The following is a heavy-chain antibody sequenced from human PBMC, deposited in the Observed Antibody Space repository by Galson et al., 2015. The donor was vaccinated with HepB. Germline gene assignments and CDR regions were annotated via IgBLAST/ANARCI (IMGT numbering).Heavy chain of an antibody. J-gene: IGHJ6*02. Sequence: SVKVSCKASGYTFNRYGINWVRQAPGQGLEWMGWINTNTGNPTYVQDFTRRFVFSLDTSVRTAYLQIINLKAEDTAVYYCARDGGSGRFLDVWGQGTTVTVSS. CDR2: INTNTGNP. D-gene: IGHD3-3*01. V-gene: IGHV7-4-1*02. CDR1: GYTFNRYG. CDR3: ARDGGSGRFLDV.